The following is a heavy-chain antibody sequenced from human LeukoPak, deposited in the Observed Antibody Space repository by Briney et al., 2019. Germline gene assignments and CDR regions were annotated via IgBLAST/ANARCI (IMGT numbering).Heavy chain of an antibody. CDR1: GFTVCSNH. V-gene: IGHV3-23*01. Sequence: GGSLTLSCAAYGFTVCSNHMRWLPPGPGKGRVGGSAISSSGGNKYHTYPVKGRFTIARDNCKNTLYLQMNSLRAEDTAVYYCAKGSMVGVLRCFDYWGQGTLVTVSS. CDR2: ISSSGGNK. D-gene: IGHD3-10*01. J-gene: IGHJ4*02. CDR3: AKGSMVGVLRCFDY.